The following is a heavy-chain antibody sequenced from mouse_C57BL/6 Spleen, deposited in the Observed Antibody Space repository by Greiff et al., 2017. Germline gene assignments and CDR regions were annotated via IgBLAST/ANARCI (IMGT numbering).Heavy chain of an antibody. J-gene: IGHJ2*01. D-gene: IGHD3-1*01. Sequence: EVQRVESGGGLVQPGGSLSLSCAASGFTFTDYYMSWVRQPPGRALEWLGFIRNKANGYTTEYSASVKGRFTISRDNSQSILYLQMNLLRAEDSATYYCASYIPSGLLLDYWGQGTTLTVSS. CDR3: ASYIPSGLLLDY. CDR1: GFTFTDYY. CDR2: IRNKANGYTT. V-gene: IGHV7-3*01.